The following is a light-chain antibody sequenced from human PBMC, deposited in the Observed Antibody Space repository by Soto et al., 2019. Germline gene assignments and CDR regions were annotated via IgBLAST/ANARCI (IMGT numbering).Light chain of an antibody. CDR3: MQALQTPIT. CDR2: LGS. Sequence: DIVMTQSPLSLPVTPGEPASISCRSSQSLLHSNGYNYLDWYLQKPEQSPQLLIYLGSNRASGVPDRFSGSGLGTDFTLKISRVEAEDVGVYYCMQALQTPITFGQGTRLEIK. CDR1: QSLLHSNGYNY. V-gene: IGKV2-28*01. J-gene: IGKJ5*01.